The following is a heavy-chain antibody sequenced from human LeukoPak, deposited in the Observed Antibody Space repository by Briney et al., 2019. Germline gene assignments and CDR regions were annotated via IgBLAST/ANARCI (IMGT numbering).Heavy chain of an antibody. Sequence: GGSLRLSCAASGFTFSDYYMSWIRQAPGKGLEWVSYISSSGSTIYYADSVKGRFTISRDNAKNSLYLQMNSLRAEDTAVYYCARGPLYGAQRGWYYYYGMDVWGQGTTVTVSS. V-gene: IGHV3-11*01. J-gene: IGHJ6*02. D-gene: IGHD4-17*01. CDR2: ISSSGSTI. CDR1: GFTFSDYY. CDR3: ARGPLYGAQRGWYYYYGMDV.